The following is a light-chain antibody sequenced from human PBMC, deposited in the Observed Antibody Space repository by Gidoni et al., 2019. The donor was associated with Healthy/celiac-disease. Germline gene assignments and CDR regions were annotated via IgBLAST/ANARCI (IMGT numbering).Light chain of an antibody. CDR2: SNN. J-gene: IGLJ2*01. Sequence: QSVLTQPPSASGTPGQRVTISCSGSSSNIGSNTVNWYQQLPGTAPKLLIYSNNQRPSGVPDRFPGSKSGTSASLAISGLQSEVEADYYCAAWDDSLNGVVFGGGTKLTVL. CDR3: AAWDDSLNGVV. CDR1: SSNIGSNT. V-gene: IGLV1-44*01.